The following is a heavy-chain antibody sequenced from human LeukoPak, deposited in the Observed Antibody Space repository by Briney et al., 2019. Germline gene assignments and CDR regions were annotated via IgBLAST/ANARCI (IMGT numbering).Heavy chain of an antibody. CDR2: INHSGST. Sequence: SETLSLTCAVYGGSFSGYYWSWIRQPPGKGLEWIGEINHSGSTNYNPSLKSRVTISVDTSKNQFSLKLGSVTAADTAVYYCARGGDGYNWSDYWGQGTLVTVSS. CDR3: ARGGDGYNWSDY. CDR1: GGSFSGYY. D-gene: IGHD5-24*01. J-gene: IGHJ4*02. V-gene: IGHV4-34*01.